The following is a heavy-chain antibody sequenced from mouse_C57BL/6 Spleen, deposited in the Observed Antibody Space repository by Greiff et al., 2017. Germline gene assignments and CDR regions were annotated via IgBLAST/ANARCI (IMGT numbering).Heavy chain of an antibody. CDR3: ARQGYGSSYDAMDY. V-gene: IGHV1-64*01. CDR1: GYTFTSYW. J-gene: IGHJ4*01. CDR2: IHPNSGST. Sequence: QVQLQQPGAELVKPGASVKLSCKASGYTFTSYWMHWVKQRPGQGLEWIGMIHPNSGSTNYNEKFKSKATLTVDKSSSTAYMQLSSLTSEDSAVYYCARQGYGSSYDAMDYWGQGTSVTVSS. D-gene: IGHD1-1*01.